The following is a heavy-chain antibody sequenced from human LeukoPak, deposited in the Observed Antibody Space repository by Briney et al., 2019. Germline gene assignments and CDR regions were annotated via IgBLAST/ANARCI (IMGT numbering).Heavy chain of an antibody. Sequence: PGGSLRLSCAASGFTFSSYEMNWVRQAPGKGLEWVSYISSSGSTIYYADSVKGRFTISRDNAKNSLYLQMNSLRAEDTAVYYCARGIDSRDGYNQYFQHWGQGTLVTVSS. CDR3: ARGIDSRDGYNQYFQH. V-gene: IGHV3-48*03. CDR1: GFTFSSYE. CDR2: ISSSGSTI. D-gene: IGHD5-24*01. J-gene: IGHJ1*01.